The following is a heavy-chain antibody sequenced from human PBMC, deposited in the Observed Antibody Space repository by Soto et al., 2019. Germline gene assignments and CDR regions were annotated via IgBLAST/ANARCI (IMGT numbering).Heavy chain of an antibody. J-gene: IGHJ6*02. V-gene: IGHV3-23*01. CDR2: ISGSGGST. CDR1: GFTFSSYA. D-gene: IGHD3-10*01. CDR3: AKSLLSDGSGSYYRVDYYYGMDV. Sequence: GGSLRLSCAASGFTFSSYAMSWVRQAPGKGLEWVSAISGSGGSTYYADSVKGRFTISRDNSKNTLYLQMNSLRAEDTAVYYCAKSLLSDGSGSYYRVDYYYGMDVWGQGTTVTVSS.